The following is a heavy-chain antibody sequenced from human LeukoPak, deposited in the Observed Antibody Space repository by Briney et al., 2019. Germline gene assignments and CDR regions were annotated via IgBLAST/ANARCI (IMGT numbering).Heavy chain of an antibody. V-gene: IGHV3-53*01. Sequence: GGSLRLSCAASGFTLSYNYMTWVGHAPGKGLEGVAGIYAGGGTYYADSVKGGRTISCGVSKNTVYLQMNSLRAEDTAIYYCAKRDDAFDIWGLGTMVTVSS. CDR1: GFTLSYNY. J-gene: IGHJ3*02. CDR2: IYAGGGT. CDR3: AKRDDAFDI.